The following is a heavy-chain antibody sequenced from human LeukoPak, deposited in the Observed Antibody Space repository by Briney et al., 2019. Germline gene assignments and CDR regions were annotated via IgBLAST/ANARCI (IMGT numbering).Heavy chain of an antibody. J-gene: IGHJ4*02. CDR2: LSGSGGST. V-gene: IGHV3-23*01. CDR1: GITLSNYG. Sequence: GSLRLSCAVSGITLSNYGMTRVRQAPGKGLEWVAGLSGSGGSTSYADSVKGRFTISRDNAKSTLYLQMNSLRAEDTAVYFCAKRGVVIRVILVGFHKEAYYFDSWGQGVLVTVSS. CDR3: AKRGVVIRVILVGFHKEAYYFDS. D-gene: IGHD3-22*01.